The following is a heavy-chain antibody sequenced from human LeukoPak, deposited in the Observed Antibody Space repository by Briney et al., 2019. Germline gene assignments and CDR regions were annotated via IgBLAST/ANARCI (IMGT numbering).Heavy chain of an antibody. Sequence: SETLSLTCAVYGGSFSGYYWTWIRQPPGEGLEWIGEINHSGNTNYNPSLKSRVAISVDTSKNQFSLKLSSVIAADTAMYYCARSKDGSGFAAYWGQGTQATVSS. V-gene: IGHV4-34*01. CDR3: ARSKDGSGFAAY. D-gene: IGHD3-22*01. CDR2: INHSGNT. CDR1: GGSFSGYY. J-gene: IGHJ4*02.